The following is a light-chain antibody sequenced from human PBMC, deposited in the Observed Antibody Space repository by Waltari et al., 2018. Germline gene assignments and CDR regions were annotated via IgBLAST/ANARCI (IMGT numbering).Light chain of an antibody. Sequence: QSALTQPPSASGSPGQSVTISCTESDSDVGGHRYVSWYQQHPGKVPKLIIYAVNKRPSGVPDRFSASMSGNTASLTISGLQAGDEADYYCCSYGGTNTVFGGGTRLTVL. CDR3: CSYGGTNTV. J-gene: IGLJ2*01. CDR2: AVN. CDR1: DSDVGGHRY. V-gene: IGLV2-8*01.